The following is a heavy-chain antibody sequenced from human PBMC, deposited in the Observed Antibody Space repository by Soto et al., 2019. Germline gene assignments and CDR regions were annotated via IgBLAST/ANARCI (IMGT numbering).Heavy chain of an antibody. CDR2: ITSDTKTI. J-gene: IGHJ4*02. V-gene: IGHV3-48*02. CDR1: GFTFSVYS. D-gene: IGHD6-19*01. Sequence: EVQLVESGGDLVQRGGSLRLSCVASGFTFSVYSMNWVRQAPGKGLEWFSYITSDTKTIKYADSVKGRFTISRDNANNSVYLQMNSLRDEDTAVYYCARSVEGHFDYWGQGPVVTVSS. CDR3: ARSVEGHFDY.